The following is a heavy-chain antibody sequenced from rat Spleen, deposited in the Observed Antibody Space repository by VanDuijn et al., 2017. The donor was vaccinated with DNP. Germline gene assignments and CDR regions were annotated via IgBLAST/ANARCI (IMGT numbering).Heavy chain of an antibody. CDR2: IWISGTT. Sequence: QVQLKESGPGLVQPSQTLSLACTVSGFSLTDHHVHWVRQPSGKGLEWLGVIWISGTTNVNSIFKSRLTISRDPSKSQVVLEVNRLHTEDTATYYWARDGRWDYLDYWGKGFMVTVSS. J-gene: IGHJ2*01. V-gene: IGHV2-43*01. CDR3: ARDGRWDYLDY. CDR1: GFSLTDHH.